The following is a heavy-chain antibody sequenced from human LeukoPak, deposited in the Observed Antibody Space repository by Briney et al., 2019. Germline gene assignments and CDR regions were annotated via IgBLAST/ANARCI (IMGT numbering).Heavy chain of an antibody. CDR1: GYTFSGHY. Sequence: ASVKVSCKASGYTFSGHYMHWVRQAPGQGLEWMGWINPNSGGTNYAQNFQGRVTMTRDTSISTAYMELSRLRSDDTAVYYCARPLSPVAGYYYYYGMDVWGQGTTVTVSS. V-gene: IGHV1-2*02. D-gene: IGHD6-19*01. J-gene: IGHJ6*02. CDR3: ARPLSPVAGYYYYYGMDV. CDR2: INPNSGGT.